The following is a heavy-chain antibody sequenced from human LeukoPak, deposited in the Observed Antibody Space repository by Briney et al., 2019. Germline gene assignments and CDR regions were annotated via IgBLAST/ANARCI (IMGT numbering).Heavy chain of an antibody. CDR1: GGSISSGGYY. V-gene: IGHV4-31*03. CDR3: ARELAAMPYFDY. J-gene: IGHJ4*02. D-gene: IGHD2-2*01. Sequence: SETLSLTCTVSGGSISSGGYYWSWIRQHPRKGLEWIGYIYYSGGTYYNPSLKSRVTISVDTSKNQFSLKLSSVTAADTAVYYCARELAAMPYFDYWGQGTLDTVSS. CDR2: IYYSGGT.